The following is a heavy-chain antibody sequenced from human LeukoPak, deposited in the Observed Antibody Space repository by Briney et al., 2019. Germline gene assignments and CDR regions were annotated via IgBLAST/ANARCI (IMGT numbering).Heavy chain of an antibody. CDR1: GFTFSSYS. CDR2: ISSSSSYI. CDR3: ARGRGSYFEAFDI. V-gene: IGHV3-21*01. D-gene: IGHD1-26*01. J-gene: IGHJ3*02. Sequence: GGSLRLSCAASGFTFSSYSMNWVRQAPGKGLEWVSSISSSSSYIYYADSVKGRFTISRDNAKNSLYLQMNSLRAEDTAVYYCARGRGSYFEAFDIWGQGTMVTVSS.